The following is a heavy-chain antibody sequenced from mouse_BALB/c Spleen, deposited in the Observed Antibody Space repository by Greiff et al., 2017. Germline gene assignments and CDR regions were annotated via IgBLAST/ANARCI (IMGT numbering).Heavy chain of an antibody. D-gene: IGHD2-10*02. Sequence: VQLKESGPGLVKPSQSLSLTCSVTGYSITSGYYWNWIRQFPGNKLEWMGYISYDGSNNYNPSLKNRISITRDTSKNQFFLKLNSVTTEDTATYYCARGLVNPLRAWFAYWGQGTLVTVSA. CDR2: ISYDGSN. CDR3: ARGLVNPLRAWFAY. V-gene: IGHV3-6*02. CDR1: GYSITSGYY. J-gene: IGHJ3*01.